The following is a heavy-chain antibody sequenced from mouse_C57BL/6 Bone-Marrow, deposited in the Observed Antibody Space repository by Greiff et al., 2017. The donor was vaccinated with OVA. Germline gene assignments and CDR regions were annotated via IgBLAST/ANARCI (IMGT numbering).Heavy chain of an antibody. D-gene: IGHD4-1*01. CDR1: GYSITSGYY. Sequence: VQLQQSGPGLVKPSQSLSLTCSVTGYSITSGYYWNWIRQFPGNKLEWMGYISYDGSNNYNPSLKNRISITRDTSKNQFFLKLNSVTTEDTATYYCARDPGSYWGQGTTLTVSS. J-gene: IGHJ2*01. CDR2: ISYDGSN. CDR3: ARDPGSY. V-gene: IGHV3-6*01.